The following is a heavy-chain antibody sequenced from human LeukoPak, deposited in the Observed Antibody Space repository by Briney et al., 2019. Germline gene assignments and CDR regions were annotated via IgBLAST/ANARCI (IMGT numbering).Heavy chain of an antibody. CDR1: GYTFTSYG. Sequence: ASVKVSCKASGYTFTSYGISWVRQAPGQGLEWMGWISAYNGNTNYAQKLQGRVTMTTDTSTSTAYTELRSLRSDDTAVYYCARVERYSSSWYSRPNYFDYWGQGTLVTVSS. CDR3: ARVERYSSSWYSRPNYFDY. CDR2: ISAYNGNT. V-gene: IGHV1-18*01. D-gene: IGHD6-13*01. J-gene: IGHJ4*02.